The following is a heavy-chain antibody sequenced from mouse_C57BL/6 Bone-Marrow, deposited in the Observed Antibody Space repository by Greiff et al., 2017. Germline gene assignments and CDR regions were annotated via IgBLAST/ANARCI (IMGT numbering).Heavy chain of an antibody. CDR1: GYTFTDYY. CDR3: ATVITTVYYYAMDY. J-gene: IGHJ4*01. D-gene: IGHD2-4*01. CDR2: IFPGSGST. V-gene: IGHV1-75*01. Sequence: LVESGPELVKPGASVKISCKASGYTFTDYYINWVKQRPGQGLEWIGWIFPGSGSTYYNEKFKGKATLTVDKSSSTAYMLLSSLTSEDSAVYFCATVITTVYYYAMDYWGQGTSVTVSS.